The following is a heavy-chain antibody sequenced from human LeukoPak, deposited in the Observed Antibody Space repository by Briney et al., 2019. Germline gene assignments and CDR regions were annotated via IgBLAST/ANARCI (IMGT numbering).Heavy chain of an antibody. CDR3: ARVGGDY. Sequence: GGSLRLSCVASEFTFSNYAVSWVRQAPGKGLEWVSFMSYNGGRVHYADSVKGRFTISRDKSRNTVYLQMNSLRAEDTAVYYCARVGGDYWGQGTLVTVSS. V-gene: IGHV3-23*01. CDR1: EFTFSNYA. CDR2: MSYNGGRV. J-gene: IGHJ4*02.